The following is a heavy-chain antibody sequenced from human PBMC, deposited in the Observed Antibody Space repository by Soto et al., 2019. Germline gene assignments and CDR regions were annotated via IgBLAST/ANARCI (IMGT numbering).Heavy chain of an antibody. CDR3: AKEPDIAAAGNYYGMDV. CDR2: ISWDGGST. Sequence: PGGSLSLSCAASGFTFDDYTMHWVRPAPGKGLEWVSLISWDGGSTYYADSVKGRFTISRDNSKNSLYLQMNSLRTEDTALDYCAKEPDIAAAGNYYGMDVWGQGTTVTGSS. V-gene: IGHV3-43*01. CDR1: GFTFDDYT. J-gene: IGHJ6*02. D-gene: IGHD6-13*01.